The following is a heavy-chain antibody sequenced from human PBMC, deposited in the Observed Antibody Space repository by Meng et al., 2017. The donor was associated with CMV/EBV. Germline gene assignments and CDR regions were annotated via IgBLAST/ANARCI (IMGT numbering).Heavy chain of an antibody. V-gene: IGHV4-59*01. CDR3: ARDAGYYGMDV. CDR1: GGSISSYY. CDR2: IYYGGST. J-gene: IGHJ6*02. Sequence: GSLRLSCTVSGGSISSYYWSWIRQPPGKGLEWIGYIYYGGSTNYNPSLKSRVTISVDTSKNQFSLKLSSVTAADTAVYYCARDAGYYGMDVWGQGTTVTVSS.